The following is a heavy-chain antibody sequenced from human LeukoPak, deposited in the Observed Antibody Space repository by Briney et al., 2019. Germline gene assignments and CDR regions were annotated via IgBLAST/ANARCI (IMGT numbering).Heavy chain of an antibody. CDR3: ARRGIVGATMDY. Sequence: PSQTLSLTCTVSGGSISSGGYYWSWIRQPPGKGLEWIGSIYYSGSTYYNPSLKSRVTISVDTSKNQFSLKLSSVTAADTAVYYCARRGIVGATMDYWGQGTLVIVSS. CDR2: IYYSGST. V-gene: IGHV4-30-2*03. CDR1: GGSISSGGYY. J-gene: IGHJ4*02. D-gene: IGHD1-26*01.